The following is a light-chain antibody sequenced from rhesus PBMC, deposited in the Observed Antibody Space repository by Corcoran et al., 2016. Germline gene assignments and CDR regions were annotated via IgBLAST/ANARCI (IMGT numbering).Light chain of an antibody. CDR3: QQGNSNPFT. Sequence: DIQMSQSPSSLSASVVDRVTITCRASQGISSYLNWYQQKPGKAPKLLIYYANILASGVPSRFSGSGAGTDCTLTISSLQPEDFATYYCQQGNSNPFTFGPGTKLDIK. CDR2: YAN. V-gene: IGKV1-32*02. J-gene: IGKJ3*01. CDR1: QGISSY.